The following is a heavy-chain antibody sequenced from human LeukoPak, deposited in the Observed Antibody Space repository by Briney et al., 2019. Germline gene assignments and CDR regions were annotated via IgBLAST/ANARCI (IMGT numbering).Heavy chain of an antibody. D-gene: IGHD2-2*02. CDR3: ARNQLGLGYCSSTSCYTLDY. Sequence: SVKVSCKASGGTFSSYAISWVRQAPGQGLEWMGGIIPIFGTANYAQKFQGRVTITTDESTSTAYMELSSLRSEDTAVYYCARNQLGLGYCSSTSCYTLDYWGQGTLVTVSS. CDR1: GGTFSSYA. J-gene: IGHJ4*02. CDR2: IIPIFGTA. V-gene: IGHV1-69*05.